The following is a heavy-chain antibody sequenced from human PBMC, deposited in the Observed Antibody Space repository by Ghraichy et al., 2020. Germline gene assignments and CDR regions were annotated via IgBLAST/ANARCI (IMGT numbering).Heavy chain of an antibody. Sequence: GGSLRLSCAASGFTFSSYAMHWVRQAPGKGLEWVAVISYDGSNKYYADSVKGRFTISRDNSKNTLYLQMNSLRAEDTAVYYCVRGGVYGSGSYYSGYWGQGTLVTVSS. V-gene: IGHV3-30-3*01. CDR1: GFTFSSYA. CDR2: ISYDGSNK. J-gene: IGHJ4*02. CDR3: VRGGVYGSGSYYSGY. D-gene: IGHD3-10*01.